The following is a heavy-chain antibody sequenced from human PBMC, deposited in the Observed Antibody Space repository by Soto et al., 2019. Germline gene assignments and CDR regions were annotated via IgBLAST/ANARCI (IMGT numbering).Heavy chain of an antibody. CDR3: ARTYYDILTGRPRYGMDG. CDR2: IIPIFGTA. D-gene: IGHD3-9*01. J-gene: IGHJ6*02. Sequence: SVKVSCKASGGTFSSYAISWVRQAPGQGLEWMGGIIPIFGTANYAQKFQGRVTITADESTSTAYMELSSLRSEDTAVYYCARTYYDILTGRPRYGMDGWGPGTTVTVSS. V-gene: IGHV1-69*13. CDR1: GGTFSSYA.